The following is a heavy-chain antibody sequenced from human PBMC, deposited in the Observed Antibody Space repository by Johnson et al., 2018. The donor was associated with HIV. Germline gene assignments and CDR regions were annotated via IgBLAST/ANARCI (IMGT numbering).Heavy chain of an antibody. D-gene: IGHD6-6*01. CDR2: MYSGGST. Sequence: VQLVESGGGLVQPGGSLRLSCAASGFTFSSYAMSWVRQAPGKGLEWVSVMYSGGSTYYADSVKGRFTISRDNSKNTLYLQMNSLRVEDTAVYYCARDRAPVYSSSSTPFDALDIWGQGTMVTVSS. J-gene: IGHJ3*02. V-gene: IGHV3-23*03. CDR3: ARDRAPVYSSSSTPFDALDI. CDR1: GFTFSSYA.